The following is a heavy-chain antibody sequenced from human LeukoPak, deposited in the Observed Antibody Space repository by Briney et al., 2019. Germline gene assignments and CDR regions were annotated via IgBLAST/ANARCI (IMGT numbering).Heavy chain of an antibody. Sequence: SETLSLTCTVSGGSISSSSYYWGWIRQPPGKGLECIGSIYYSGSTYYNPSLKSRVTISVDTSKNQFSLKLSSVTAADTAVYYCARVSSSWYTFDYWGQGTLVTVSS. D-gene: IGHD6-13*01. CDR1: GGSISSSSYY. V-gene: IGHV4-39*07. CDR3: ARVSSSWYTFDY. CDR2: IYYSGST. J-gene: IGHJ4*02.